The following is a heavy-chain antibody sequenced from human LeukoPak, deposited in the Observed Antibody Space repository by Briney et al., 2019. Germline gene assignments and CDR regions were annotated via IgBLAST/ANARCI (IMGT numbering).Heavy chain of an antibody. J-gene: IGHJ4*02. V-gene: IGHV1-69*04. Sequence: EASVKVSCKASGGTFSSYAISWVRQAPGQGLEWMGRIIPVLGIANYAQKFQGRVTITADKSTSTAYMELSSLRSEDTAVYYCATAPYGDYPSGYWGQGTLVTVSS. D-gene: IGHD4-17*01. CDR2: IIPVLGIA. CDR3: ATAPYGDYPSGY. CDR1: GGTFSSYA.